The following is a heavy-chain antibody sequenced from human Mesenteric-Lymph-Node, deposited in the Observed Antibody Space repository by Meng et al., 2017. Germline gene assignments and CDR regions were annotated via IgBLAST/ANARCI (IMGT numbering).Heavy chain of an antibody. D-gene: IGHD2-21*02. Sequence: QVQRQEPGPGLVKPPGTLSLTCAVPGGSLSSSNWWSWVRQPPGKGLEWIGEIYHSGSTNYNPSLKSRVTISVDESKNQFSLRLSSVTAADTAVYYCARVGAYCGGDCYHPRWGQGTLVTVSS. CDR2: IYHSGST. J-gene: IGHJ4*02. CDR1: GGSLSSSNW. V-gene: IGHV4-4*03. CDR3: ARVGAYCGGDCYHPR.